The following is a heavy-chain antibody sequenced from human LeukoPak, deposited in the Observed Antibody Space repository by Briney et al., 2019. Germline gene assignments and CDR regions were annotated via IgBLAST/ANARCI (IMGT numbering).Heavy chain of an antibody. V-gene: IGHV3-23*01. CDR3: MYYYDSSGNYFDY. J-gene: IGHJ4*02. CDR2: ISGSGGST. D-gene: IGHD3-22*01. CDR1: GFTFSSYA. Sequence: GGSLRLSCAASGFTFSSYAMSWVRQAPGKGLEWVSAISGSGGSTYYADSVKGRFTISRDNSKNTLHLQMNSLRAEDTAVYYCMYYYDSSGNYFDYWGQGTLVTVSS.